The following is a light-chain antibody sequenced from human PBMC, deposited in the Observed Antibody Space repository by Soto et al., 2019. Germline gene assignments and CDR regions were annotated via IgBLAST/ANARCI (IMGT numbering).Light chain of an antibody. J-gene: IGLJ2*01. CDR1: SSDIGSYNF. CDR2: EVR. Sequence: QSVLTQPPSASRSPGQSVTISCTGTSSDIGSYNFVSWYQQHPGKAPKVMLYEVRKRPSGVPDRFSGSKSGNTASLTVSGLQADDEADYYCTSYAGGNILVFGGGTKLTVL. CDR3: TSYAGGNILV. V-gene: IGLV2-8*02.